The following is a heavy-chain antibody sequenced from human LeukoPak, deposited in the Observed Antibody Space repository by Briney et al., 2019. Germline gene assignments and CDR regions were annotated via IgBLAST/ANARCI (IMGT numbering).Heavy chain of an antibody. V-gene: IGHV3-21*01. CDR1: GFTFSSYS. CDR3: ARGSPGGY. D-gene: IGHD1-26*01. Sequence: SGGSLRLSCAASGFTFSSYSMNWVRQAPGKGLEWVSSISSSSSYIYYTDSVKGRFTISRDNAENSLYLQMNSLRAEDTAVYYCARGSPGGYWGQGTLVTVSS. CDR2: ISSSSSYI. J-gene: IGHJ4*02.